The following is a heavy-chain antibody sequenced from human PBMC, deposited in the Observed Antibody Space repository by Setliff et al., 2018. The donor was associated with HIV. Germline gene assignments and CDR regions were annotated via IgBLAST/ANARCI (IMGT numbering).Heavy chain of an antibody. J-gene: IGHJ6*03. CDR2: IYYSGST. CDR3: VRTGSSTSWGIYYYYYMDI. V-gene: IGHV4-39*01. D-gene: IGHD3-10*01. Sequence: PSETLSLTCTVAGGSTSSSSYYWGWIRQPPGKGLEWIVSIYYSGSTYYNPSLKSRVTISVDTSKNQFSLKLTSMTAADTAVYYCVRTGSSTSWGIYYYYYMDIWGKGSTVTVSS. CDR1: GGSTSSSSYY.